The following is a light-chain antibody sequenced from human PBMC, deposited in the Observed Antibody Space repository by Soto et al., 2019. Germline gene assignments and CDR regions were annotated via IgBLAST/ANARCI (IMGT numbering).Light chain of an antibody. CDR1: QSVSNNY. CDR2: GAS. CDR3: QQYVSTPRT. Sequence: VQAQTPDALYLAPGERSVDSGRPRQSVSNNYLAWYQQKPGQAPRLLIYGASNRATGIPDRFSGSGSGTDFTLTISRLEPEDFAVYYCQQYVSTPRTFGQGTRLENK. J-gene: IGKJ5*01. V-gene: IGKV3-20*01.